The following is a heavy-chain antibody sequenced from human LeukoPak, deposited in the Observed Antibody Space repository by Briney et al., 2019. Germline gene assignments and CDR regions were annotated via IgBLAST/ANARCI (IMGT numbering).Heavy chain of an antibody. CDR3: AKIPSRVVVTATP. CDR2: ISTSGGST. Sequence: GRSLRLSCAASGFTFSSYGMCWVRQAPGKGLQWVSSISTSGGSTYYADSVKGRFTISRDNSKNTLYLQMNSLRAEDTAVYYCAKIPSRVVVTATPWGQGTLVTVSS. D-gene: IGHD2-21*02. J-gene: IGHJ5*02. CDR1: GFTFSSYG. V-gene: IGHV3-23*01.